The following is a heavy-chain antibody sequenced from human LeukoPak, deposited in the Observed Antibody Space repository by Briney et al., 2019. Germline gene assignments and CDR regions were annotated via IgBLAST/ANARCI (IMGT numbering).Heavy chain of an antibody. CDR3: ARLPIVVTTSARY. Sequence: GGSLRLSCAASGFTVSSNYMTGVRQAPGEGVGGLSVIYSDGSTYYADSVKGRFTILRDNSNNTLSLQMNSLRAEDTAVYYCARLPIVVTTSARYCGQGPLVPVSS. CDR1: GFTVSSNY. V-gene: IGHV3-53*01. D-gene: IGHD3-22*01. J-gene: IGHJ1*01. CDR2: IYSDGST.